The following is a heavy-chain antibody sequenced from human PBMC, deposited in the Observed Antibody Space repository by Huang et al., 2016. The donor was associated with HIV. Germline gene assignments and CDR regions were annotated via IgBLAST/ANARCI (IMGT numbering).Heavy chain of an antibody. CDR1: GFTFSDFY. D-gene: IGHD2-15*01. CDR3: ARGRYRLHP. J-gene: IGHJ5*02. V-gene: IGHV3-11*01. CDR2: MSNTGDTI. Sequence: QVQLVESGGGLVKPEGSLRLSCAASGFTFSDFYMAGIRQAPGKGLDWISYMSNTGDTIYYADSVRDRFTISRANAKKSLSLQINSLRADDTAVYYCARGRYRLHPWGQGALVVVSS.